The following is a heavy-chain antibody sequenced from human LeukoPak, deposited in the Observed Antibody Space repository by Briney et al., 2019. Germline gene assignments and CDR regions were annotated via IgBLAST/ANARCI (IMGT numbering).Heavy chain of an antibody. V-gene: IGHV5-51*01. CDR3: ARVYSSSSPSNWFDP. Sequence: GESLKISCKGSGYIFTSYWIGWVRQMPGKGLEWMGIIYPGDSDTRYSPSFQGQVTISADKSISTAYLQWSSLKASDTAMYYCARVYSSSSPSNWFDPWGQGTLVTVSS. J-gene: IGHJ5*02. CDR1: GYIFTSYW. D-gene: IGHD6-6*01. CDR2: IYPGDSDT.